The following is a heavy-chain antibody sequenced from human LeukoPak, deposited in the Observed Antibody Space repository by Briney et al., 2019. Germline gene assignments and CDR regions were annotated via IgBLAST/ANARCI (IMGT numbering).Heavy chain of an antibody. CDR2: IKSKTDGGTT. J-gene: IGHJ4*02. V-gene: IGHV3-15*01. CDR1: GFTFSSYW. CDR3: TTDPYFFDY. Sequence: GGSLRLSCAASGFTFSSYWMSWARQAQGKGLEWGGRIKSKTDGGTTDYAAPVKGRFTISRDDSKNTLYLQMNSLKTEDTAVYYCTTDPYFFDYWGQGTLVTVSS.